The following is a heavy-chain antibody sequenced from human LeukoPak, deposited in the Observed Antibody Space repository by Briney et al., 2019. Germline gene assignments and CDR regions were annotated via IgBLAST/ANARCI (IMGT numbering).Heavy chain of an antibody. D-gene: IGHD1-1*01. Sequence: GGSLRLSCAASGFPFSSYGMHWVRQAPGKGLEWVAFIRYDGSNKYYADSVKGRFTISRDNSKNTLFLQMNSLRAEDTAVYYCAKDPALQGTGTTPFDYWGQGTLVTVSS. CDR2: IRYDGSNK. CDR3: AKDPALQGTGTTPFDY. J-gene: IGHJ4*02. CDR1: GFPFSSYG. V-gene: IGHV3-30*02.